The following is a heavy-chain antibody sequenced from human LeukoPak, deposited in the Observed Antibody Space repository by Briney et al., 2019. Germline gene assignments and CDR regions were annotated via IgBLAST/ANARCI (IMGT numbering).Heavy chain of an antibody. D-gene: IGHD3-10*01. J-gene: IGHJ4*02. CDR3: AIHPTGYYYGSGSYHLGRPDFDY. CDR2: ISGSGGST. Sequence: PGGSLRLSCAASGFTFSSYAMSWVRQAPGKGLEWVSAISGSGGSTYYADSVKGRFTISRDNSKNTLYLQMNSLRAEDTAVYYCAIHPTGYYYGSGSYHLGRPDFDYWGQGTLVTVSS. V-gene: IGHV3-23*01. CDR1: GFTFSSYA.